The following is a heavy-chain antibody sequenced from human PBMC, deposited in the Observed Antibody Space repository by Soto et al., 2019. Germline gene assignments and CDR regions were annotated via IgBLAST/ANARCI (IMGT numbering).Heavy chain of an antibody. D-gene: IGHD3-10*01. V-gene: IGHV3-53*01. CDR1: GIIVSSTF. Sequence: PRGSLPLACAASGIIVSSTFMTWVRQAPGKGLEWVSIIYNGGSTNYADSVKGRFTISRDNSKNTVYLQMNNLRVEDTAVYYCARERLYGPASAWGQGTLVTVSS. J-gene: IGHJ4*02. CDR3: ARERLYGPASA. CDR2: IYNGGST.